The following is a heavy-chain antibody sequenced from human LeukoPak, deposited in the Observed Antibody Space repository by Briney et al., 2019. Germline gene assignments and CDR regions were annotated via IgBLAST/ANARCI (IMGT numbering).Heavy chain of an antibody. CDR2: INHSGST. Sequence: SETLSLTCAVYGGSFSGYYWSWIRQPPGKGLEWIGEINHSGSTNHNPSLKSRVTISVDTSKNQFSLKLSSVTAADTAVYYCARATSGSYFDYWGQGTLVTVSS. CDR1: GGSFSGYY. D-gene: IGHD1-26*01. CDR3: ARATSGSYFDY. V-gene: IGHV4-34*01. J-gene: IGHJ4*02.